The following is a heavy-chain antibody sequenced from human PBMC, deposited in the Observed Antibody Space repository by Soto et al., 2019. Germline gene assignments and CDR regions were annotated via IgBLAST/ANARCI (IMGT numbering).Heavy chain of an antibody. Sequence: GASVKVSCKASGGTFSSYAISWVRQAPGQGLEWMGGIIPIFGTANYAQKFQGRVTITADESTSTAYMELSSLRSEDTAVYYCARNKQSGVVASPAGWFDPWGQGTLVTVSS. D-gene: IGHD2-15*01. J-gene: IGHJ5*02. CDR2: IIPIFGTA. V-gene: IGHV1-69*13. CDR3: ARNKQSGVVASPAGWFDP. CDR1: GGTFSSYA.